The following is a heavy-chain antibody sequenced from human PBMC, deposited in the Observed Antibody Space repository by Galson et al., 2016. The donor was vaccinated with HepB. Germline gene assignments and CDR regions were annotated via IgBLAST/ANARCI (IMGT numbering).Heavy chain of an antibody. CDR1: GFTFSSYS. J-gene: IGHJ5*02. CDR2: ISSSSSTI. D-gene: IGHD1-26*01. Sequence: SLRLSCAASGFTFSSYSMHWVRQAPGKGLEWVSYISSSSSTIYYADSVKGRFTISRDNSKNTLYLQMNSLRPEDTAVYYCARDQGWEGGWFDPWGQGTLVTVSS. CDR3: ARDQGWEGGWFDP. V-gene: IGHV3-48*01.